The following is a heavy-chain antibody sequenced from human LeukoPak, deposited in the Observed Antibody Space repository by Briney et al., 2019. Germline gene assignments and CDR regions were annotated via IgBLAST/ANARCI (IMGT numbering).Heavy chain of an antibody. Sequence: SETLSLTCAVYGGSFSGYYWSWIRQPPGKGLEWIGEINHSGSTNYNPSLKSRVTISADTSKNQFSLKLSSVTAADTAVHYCARGGTLFDYWGQGTLVTVSS. J-gene: IGHJ4*02. V-gene: IGHV4-34*01. CDR1: GGSFSGYY. CDR3: ARGGTLFDY. CDR2: INHSGST. D-gene: IGHD6-13*01.